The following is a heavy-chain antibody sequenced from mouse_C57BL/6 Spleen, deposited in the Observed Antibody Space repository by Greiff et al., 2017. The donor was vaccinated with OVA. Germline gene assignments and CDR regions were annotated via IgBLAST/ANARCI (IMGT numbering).Heavy chain of an antibody. J-gene: IGHJ2*01. Sequence: EVQLVESGPELVKPGASVKISCKASGYSFTGYYMNWVKQSPEKSLEWIGEINPSTGGTTYNQKFKAKATLTVDKSSSTAYMQLKSLTSEDSAVYYCARFDYDDYWGQGTTLTVSS. CDR1: GYSFTGYY. CDR2: INPSTGGT. CDR3: ARFDYDDY. V-gene: IGHV1-42*01. D-gene: IGHD2-4*01.